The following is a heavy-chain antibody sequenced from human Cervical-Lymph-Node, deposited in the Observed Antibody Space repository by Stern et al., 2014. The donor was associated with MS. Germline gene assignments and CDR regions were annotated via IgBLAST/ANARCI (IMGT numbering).Heavy chain of an antibody. CDR2: ISSSSSYI. CDR1: GFTFSSYS. V-gene: IGHV3-21*02. Sequence: EVQLVESGGGLVKPGGSLRLSCAASGFTFSSYSMNWVRQAPGKGLEWDSSISSSSSYIYYADSVKGRFTISRDNATNSLYLQMNSLRAEDTAVYYCARDQGGKYYDSSGYYSDAFDIWGQGTMVTVSS. D-gene: IGHD3-22*01. J-gene: IGHJ3*02. CDR3: ARDQGGKYYDSSGYYSDAFDI.